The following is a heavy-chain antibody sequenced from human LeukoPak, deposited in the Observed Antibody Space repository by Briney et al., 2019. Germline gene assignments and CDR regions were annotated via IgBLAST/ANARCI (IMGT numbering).Heavy chain of an antibody. CDR3: AKDRRGNWAIDY. D-gene: IGHD1-1*01. J-gene: IGHJ4*02. CDR1: GFTFGTYW. V-gene: IGHV3-7*01. Sequence: PGGSLRLSCTASGFTFGTYWMSWVRQAPGKGLEWVANIKQDGSDKYYVDSVKGRFTISRDNAKNSLYLQMNSLRPEDTAVYYCAKDRRGNWAIDYWGQGILVTVSS. CDR2: IKQDGSDK.